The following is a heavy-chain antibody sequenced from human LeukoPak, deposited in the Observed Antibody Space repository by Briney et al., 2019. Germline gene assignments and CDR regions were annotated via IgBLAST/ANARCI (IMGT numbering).Heavy chain of an antibody. D-gene: IGHD6-6*01. CDR3: ARGSWSSSIDY. V-gene: IGHV4-30-4*01. Sequence: SQTLSLTCTVSGGSISSGDYYWSWIRQPPGKGLEWIGYIYYRGSTYYNPSLKSRLTISVDASKNQFSLRLSSVTAADTAVYYCARGSWSSSIDYWGQGTLVTVSS. CDR2: IYYRGST. J-gene: IGHJ4*02. CDR1: GGSISSGDYY.